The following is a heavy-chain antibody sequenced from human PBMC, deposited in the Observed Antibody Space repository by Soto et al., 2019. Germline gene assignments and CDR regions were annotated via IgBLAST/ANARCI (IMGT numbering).Heavy chain of an antibody. CDR1: GFAFRTYA. Sequence: GGSLRLSCAASGFAFRTYAMAWVRQAPGKGLEWVSGIWGSGDRTFYADSVKGRFTISRDNSRNTLYLQMYSLTAEDTALYYSAQTGPYCCGDCSSYFYGMDFWGQGTTVTVSS. J-gene: IGHJ6*02. CDR2: IWGSGDRT. D-gene: IGHD2-21*02. CDR3: AQTGPYCCGDCSSYFYGMDF. V-gene: IGHV3-23*01.